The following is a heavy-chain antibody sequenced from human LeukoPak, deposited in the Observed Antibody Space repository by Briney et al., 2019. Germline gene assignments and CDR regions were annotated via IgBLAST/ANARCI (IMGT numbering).Heavy chain of an antibody. CDR2: IYYSGST. J-gene: IGHJ4*02. CDR3: ARRAGSGSAHMFDY. Sequence: SETLSPTCAVSGYSISSGYYWGWIRQPPGKGLEWIGTIYYSGSTYYNPSLKSRLTISVDTSKNQFSLKLMSVTAADTAVYYCARRAGSGSAHMFDYWGQGILVTVSS. D-gene: IGHD1-26*01. V-gene: IGHV4-38-2*01. CDR1: GYSISSGYY.